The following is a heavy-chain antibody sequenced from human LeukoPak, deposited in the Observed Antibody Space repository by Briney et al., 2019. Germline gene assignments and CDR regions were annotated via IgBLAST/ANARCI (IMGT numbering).Heavy chain of an antibody. V-gene: IGHV3-30*02. Sequence: GSLRLSCAASGFTFSSYGMHWVRQAPGKGLEWVAVIWYDGSNKYYADSVKGRFTISRDNSKNTLYLQMNSLRAENTAVYYCAKEAGEDPTITTTAEYFQHWGQGTLVTVSS. CDR1: GFTFSSYG. CDR3: AKEAGEDPTITTTAEYFQH. CDR2: IWYDGSNK. D-gene: IGHD1-1*01. J-gene: IGHJ1*01.